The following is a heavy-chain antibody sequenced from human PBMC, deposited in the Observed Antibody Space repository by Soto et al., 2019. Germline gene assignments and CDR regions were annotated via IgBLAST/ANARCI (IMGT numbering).Heavy chain of an antibody. CDR1: GFTFSSYA. Sequence: GGSLRLSCAASGFTFSSYAMSWVRQAPGKGLEWVSAISGSGGSTYYAESVKGRFTISRDNSKNTLYLQMNSLRAEGTAVYYCAKGPYGPGSFDYWGQGTLVTVSS. CDR3: AKGPYGPGSFDY. V-gene: IGHV3-23*01. J-gene: IGHJ4*02. D-gene: IGHD3-10*01. CDR2: ISGSGGST.